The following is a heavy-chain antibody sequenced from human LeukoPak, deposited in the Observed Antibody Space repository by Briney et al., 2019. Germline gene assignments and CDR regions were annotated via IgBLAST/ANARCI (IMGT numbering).Heavy chain of an antibody. J-gene: IGHJ4*02. CDR2: IDTGTSTI. D-gene: IGHD4/OR15-4a*01. Sequence: GGSLRLSCAASGFTFSTYSMNWVRQAPGKGLEWVSYIDTGTSTIYYADSVKGRFTISKDNAKNSLDLQMNSLRADDTAVYYCARDTLGEGEDANYAVYYFDYWGQGTVVTVSS. CDR1: GFTFSTYS. V-gene: IGHV3-48*01. CDR3: ARDTLGEGEDANYAVYYFDY.